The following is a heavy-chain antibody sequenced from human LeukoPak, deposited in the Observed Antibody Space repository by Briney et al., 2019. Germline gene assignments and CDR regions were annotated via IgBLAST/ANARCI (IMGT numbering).Heavy chain of an antibody. CDR3: TTVSGGGDCYRY. V-gene: IGHV3-15*01. CDR2: VKTKTDGGTI. D-gene: IGHD2-21*01. CDR1: GFTFTNAW. Sequence: GGSLRLSCAASGFTFTNAWMTWVRRAPGKGLEWVGRVKTKTDGGTIDYAAPAKGRFTISRDDSKNTLFLQMDSLKIEDTAVYYCTTVSGGGDCYRYWGQGILVTVSS. J-gene: IGHJ4*02.